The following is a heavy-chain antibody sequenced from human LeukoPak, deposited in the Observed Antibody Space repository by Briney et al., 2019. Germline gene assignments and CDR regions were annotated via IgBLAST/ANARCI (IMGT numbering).Heavy chain of an antibody. Sequence: SETLSLTCTVSGGSISSGDYYWTWVRQPPGTGLEWIGYIYYSGSTYYNPSLKSRVTISVDTSKNQFSLKLRSVTAADPAVYYCATNIFGVVITWGQGTLVTVSS. CDR1: GGSISSGDYY. J-gene: IGHJ4*02. V-gene: IGHV4-30-4*08. CDR2: IYYSGST. D-gene: IGHD3-3*01. CDR3: ATNIFGVVIT.